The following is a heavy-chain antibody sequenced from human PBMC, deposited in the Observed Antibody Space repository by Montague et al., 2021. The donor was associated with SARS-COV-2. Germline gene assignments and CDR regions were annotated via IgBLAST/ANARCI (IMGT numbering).Heavy chain of an antibody. CDR2: IYYSGST. V-gene: IGHV4-31*03. Sequence: TLSLTCTVSGGSISSGGYYWSWIRQHPGKGLEWIGYIYYSGSTYYNLSLQSRVTISAYTSKNQFSLKLSSVTAADTAVYYCARATRSIVVLNWFDPWGQGTLVTVSS. CDR3: ARATRSIVVLNWFDP. CDR1: GGSISSGGYY. J-gene: IGHJ5*02. D-gene: IGHD3-22*01.